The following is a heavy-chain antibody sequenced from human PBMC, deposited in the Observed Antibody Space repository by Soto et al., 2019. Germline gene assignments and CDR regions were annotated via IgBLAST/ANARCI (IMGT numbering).Heavy chain of an antibody. D-gene: IGHD2-15*01. Sequence: ASVKVSCKASGYTFSSYGISWVRQAPGQGLEWMGWISAYNGDTNYAQKIQGRVTMTTDTSTSTAYMDLRSLRSDDTAVFYCARDRERYCSGGTCYWDPDYWGQGILVTVSS. CDR2: ISAYNGDT. CDR3: ARDRERYCSGGTCYWDPDY. V-gene: IGHV1-18*01. CDR1: GYTFSSYG. J-gene: IGHJ4*01.